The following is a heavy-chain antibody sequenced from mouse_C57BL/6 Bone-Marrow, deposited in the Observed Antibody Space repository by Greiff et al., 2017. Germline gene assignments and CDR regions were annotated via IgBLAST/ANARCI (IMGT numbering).Heavy chain of an antibody. V-gene: IGHV1-81*01. J-gene: IGHJ3*01. CDR3: GTRQFAY. D-gene: IGHD1-2*01. CDR1: GYTFTSYG. Sequence: QVQLQQSGAELVRPGASVKLSCKASGYTFTSYGIRWVKQRPGQGLEWIGEIYSRSGNTYYNEKFKGKATLTADKSSSTAYMELRSLTSEDSAVYFCGTRQFAYWGQGTLVTVSA. CDR2: IYSRSGNT.